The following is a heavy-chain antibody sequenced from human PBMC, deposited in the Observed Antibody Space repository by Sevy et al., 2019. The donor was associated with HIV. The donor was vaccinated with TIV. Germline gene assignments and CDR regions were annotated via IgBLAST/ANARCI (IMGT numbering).Heavy chain of an antibody. CDR1: GFSFDSYG. D-gene: IGHD3-22*01. CDR3: WKRGGGHYDPDEIGYYFYYYNMDV. CDR2: ISGSGSRT. V-gene: IGHV3-23*01. J-gene: IGHJ6*03. Sequence: GGSLRLSCAVSGFSFDSYGMTWVRQAPGKGLEWVSGISGSGSRTYYADSVKGRFIISRDNSKNTLDLQMNSLRSEDKAIYYCWKRGGGHYDPDEIGYYFYYYNMDVWGKGTTVTVSS.